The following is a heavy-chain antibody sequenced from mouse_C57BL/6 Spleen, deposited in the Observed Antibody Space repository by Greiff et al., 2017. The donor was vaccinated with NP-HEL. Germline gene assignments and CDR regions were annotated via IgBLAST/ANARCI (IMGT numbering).Heavy chain of an antibody. J-gene: IGHJ4*01. V-gene: IGHV1-7*01. CDR2: INPSSGYT. D-gene: IGHD1-1*01. CDR1: GYTFTSYW. CDR3: ARGLLRSSYAMDY. Sequence: VQLQQSGAELAKPGASVKLSCKASGYTFTSYWMHWVKQRPGQGLEWIGYINPSSGYTKYNQKFKDKATLTADKSSSTAYMQLSSLTYEYSAVYYCARGLLRSSYAMDYWGQGTSVTVSS.